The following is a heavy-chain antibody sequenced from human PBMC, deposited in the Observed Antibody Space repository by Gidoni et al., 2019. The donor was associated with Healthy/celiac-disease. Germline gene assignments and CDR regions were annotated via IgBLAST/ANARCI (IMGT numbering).Heavy chain of an antibody. CDR2: IYYSVST. D-gene: IGHD2-15*01. CDR1: GGSISSYY. Sequence: QVQLQESGPGLVKPSETRSLTCTVSGGSISSYYWGWIRQPPGKGLEWIGYIYYSVSTNYNPSLKSRVTISVDTSKNQFSLKLSSVTAADTAVYYCARGGYCSGGSCYSDFDYWGQGTLVTVSS. V-gene: IGHV4-59*01. J-gene: IGHJ4*02. CDR3: ARGGYCSGGSCYSDFDY.